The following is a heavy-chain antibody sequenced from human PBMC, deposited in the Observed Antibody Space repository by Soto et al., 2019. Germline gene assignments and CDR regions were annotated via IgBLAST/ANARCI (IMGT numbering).Heavy chain of an antibody. D-gene: IGHD3-22*01. CDR2: ISGSGGST. Sequence: VQLVESGGGVVQPGRSLRLSCAASGFTFSSYAMSWVRQAPGKGLEWVSAISGSGGSTYYADSVKGRFTISRDNSKNTLYLQMNSLRAEDTAVYYCAKDRTTMIVVAPDAFDIWGQGTMVTVSS. CDR3: AKDRTTMIVVAPDAFDI. V-gene: IGHV3-23*04. J-gene: IGHJ3*02. CDR1: GFTFSSYA.